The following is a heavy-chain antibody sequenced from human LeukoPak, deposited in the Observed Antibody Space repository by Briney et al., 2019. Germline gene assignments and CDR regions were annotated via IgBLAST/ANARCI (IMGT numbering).Heavy chain of an antibody. Sequence: GGSLRLSCAASGFTFSGSAIHWVRQASGKGLEWVGRIRSKANNYATTDVASVRGRFTISRDDSKNTAYLQMNSLKTEDTAVYYCTRPSFDSSVSGVVYWGQGTLVTVSS. J-gene: IGHJ4*02. CDR2: IRSKANNYAT. CDR3: TRPSFDSSVSGVVY. D-gene: IGHD3-22*01. V-gene: IGHV3-73*01. CDR1: GFTFSGSA.